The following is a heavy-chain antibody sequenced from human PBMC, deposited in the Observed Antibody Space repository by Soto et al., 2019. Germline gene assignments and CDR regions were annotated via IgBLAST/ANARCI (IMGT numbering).Heavy chain of an antibody. Sequence: HPGGSLRLSCAASGFSVSSNYMSWVRQAPGKGLEWVSVIYSGGSTYYADSVKGRFTISRDNSRNTLYLQMNSLRAEDTAVYYCARESLAAAAPRRAFDIWGQGTMVTVSS. CDR2: IYSGGST. CDR3: ARESLAAAAPRRAFDI. CDR1: GFSVSSNY. D-gene: IGHD6-13*01. V-gene: IGHV3-66*01. J-gene: IGHJ3*02.